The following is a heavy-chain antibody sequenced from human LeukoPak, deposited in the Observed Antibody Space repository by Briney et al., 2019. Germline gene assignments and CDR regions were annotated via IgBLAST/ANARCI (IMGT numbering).Heavy chain of an antibody. D-gene: IGHD3-10*01. CDR3: AKLGGSGGYYYAAFDY. CDR1: GFTFSSYA. CDR2: ISGSGTNT. V-gene: IGHV3-23*01. J-gene: IGHJ4*02. Sequence: GGSLRLSCAASGFTFSSYAMSWVRQAPGKGLEWVPAISGSGTNTHYADSVKGRFTISRDNSKNTLYLQMNSLRAEDTAVYYCAKLGGSGGYYYAAFDYWGQGTLVTVSS.